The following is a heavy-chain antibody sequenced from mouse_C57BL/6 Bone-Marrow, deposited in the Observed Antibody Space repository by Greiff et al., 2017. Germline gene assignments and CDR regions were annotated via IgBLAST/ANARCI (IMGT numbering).Heavy chain of an antibody. Sequence: VQLQQSGPDLVKPGASVKISCKASGYSFTSYYIHWVKQRPGQGLEWIGWIYPGSGNTKYNEKFKGKATLTADTSSSTAYMQLSSLTSEDSAVYYCARGAVVPSDYWGQGTTLTVSS. D-gene: IGHD1-1*01. CDR3: ARGAVVPSDY. J-gene: IGHJ2*01. V-gene: IGHV1-66*01. CDR2: IYPGSGNT. CDR1: GYSFTSYY.